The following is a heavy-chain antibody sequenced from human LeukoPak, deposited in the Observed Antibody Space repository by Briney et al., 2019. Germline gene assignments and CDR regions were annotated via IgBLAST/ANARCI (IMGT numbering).Heavy chain of an antibody. D-gene: IGHD3-22*01. V-gene: IGHV1-69*13. Sequence: ASVKVSCKASGGTFSSYAISWVRQAPGQGLEWMGGIIPIFGTANYAQKFQGRVTITADESTSTAYMELSSLRSEDTAVYYRASGGYYYDSSGYYYVFWYFDYWGQGTLVTVST. CDR2: IIPIFGTA. J-gene: IGHJ4*02. CDR3: ASGGYYYDSSGYYYVFWYFDY. CDR1: GGTFSSYA.